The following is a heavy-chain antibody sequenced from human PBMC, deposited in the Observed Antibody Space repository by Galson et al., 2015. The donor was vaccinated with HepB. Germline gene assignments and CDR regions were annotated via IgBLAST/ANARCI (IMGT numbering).Heavy chain of an antibody. CDR3: ARTGKPYGDYVGRFDY. Sequence: SVKVSCKASGYTFTSYAMNWVRQAPGQGLEWMGWINTNTGNPTYAQGFTGRFVFSLDTSVSTAYLQISSLKAEDTAVYYCARTGKPYGDYVGRFDYWGQGTLVTVSS. D-gene: IGHD4-17*01. CDR2: INTNTGNP. J-gene: IGHJ4*02. V-gene: IGHV7-4-1*02. CDR1: GYTFTSYA.